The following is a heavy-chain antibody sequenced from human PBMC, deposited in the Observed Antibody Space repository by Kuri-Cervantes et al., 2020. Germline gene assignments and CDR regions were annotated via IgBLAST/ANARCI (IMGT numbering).Heavy chain of an antibody. J-gene: IGHJ4*02. Sequence: GESLKISCAASGFTFSSYSMNWVRQAPGKGLEWVSSISSSSSYIYYADSVKGRFTISRDNAKNMLYLQMNSLRAEDTAVYYCARGTYYDILTGYSGFDYWGQGTLVTVSS. CDR1: GFTFSSYS. D-gene: IGHD3-9*01. V-gene: IGHV3-21*01. CDR3: ARGTYYDILTGYSGFDY. CDR2: ISSSSSYI.